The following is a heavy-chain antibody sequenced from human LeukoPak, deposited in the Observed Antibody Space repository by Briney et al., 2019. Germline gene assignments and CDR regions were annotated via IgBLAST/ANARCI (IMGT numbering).Heavy chain of an antibody. V-gene: IGHV1-18*01. J-gene: IGHJ4*02. D-gene: IGHD1-1*01. CDR2: ISAYNGNT. CDR3: ARGERYFAY. CDR1: GYTFTSYG. Sequence: ASVKVSFKGSGYTFTSYGMSWVRQAPGQGLEWMGWISAYNGNTNYAQKLQGRVTLTTDTSTSTDYMALRSLRSDDTAVYYCARGERYFAYWGQGTLVTVSS.